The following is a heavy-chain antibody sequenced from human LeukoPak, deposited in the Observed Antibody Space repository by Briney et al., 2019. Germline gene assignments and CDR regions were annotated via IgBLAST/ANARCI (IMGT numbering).Heavy chain of an antibody. V-gene: IGHV3-30*04. CDR3: AKGGYRYEGNVDS. D-gene: IGHD5-18*01. J-gene: IGHJ4*02. CDR1: GFTFSIYA. Sequence: PGRSLRLSCAASGFTFSIYAMHWVRQAPGKGLEWVAVISYDGSNKYYADSVKGRFTISRDNSKNTLYLQMSSLRAEDTAVYFCAKGGYRYEGNVDSWGQGTLVTVSS. CDR2: ISYDGSNK.